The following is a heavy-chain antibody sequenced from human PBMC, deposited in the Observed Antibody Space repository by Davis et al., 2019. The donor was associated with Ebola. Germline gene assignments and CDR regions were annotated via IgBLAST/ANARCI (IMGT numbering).Heavy chain of an antibody. V-gene: IGHV1-69*06. CDR3: ARDCTNGVCHYGMDV. D-gene: IGHD2-8*01. J-gene: IGHJ6*02. CDR1: GGTFSSYA. Sequence: AASVKVSCKASGGTFSSYAISWVRQAPGQGLEWMGGIIPIFGTANYAQKFQGRVTITADKSTSTAYMELSSLRSEDTAVYYCARDCTNGVCHYGMDVWGQGTTVTVSS. CDR2: IIPIFGTA.